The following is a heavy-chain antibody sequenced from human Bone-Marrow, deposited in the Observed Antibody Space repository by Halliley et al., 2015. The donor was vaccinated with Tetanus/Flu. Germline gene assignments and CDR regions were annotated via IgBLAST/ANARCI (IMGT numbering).Heavy chain of an antibody. J-gene: IGHJ6*02. D-gene: IGHD3-3*01. V-gene: IGHV3-7*03. Sequence: SLRLSCAASGFLFDKYWMTWVRQAPGKGLEWVANINQDGSEHFFVDSVRGRFTISRDNARNSLSLQMNSLRGEDTAVYYCARESSGAGKRFFYYGADVWGHGTTVIVSS. CDR2: INQDGSEH. CDR1: GFLFDKYW. CDR3: ARESSGAGKRFFYYGADV.